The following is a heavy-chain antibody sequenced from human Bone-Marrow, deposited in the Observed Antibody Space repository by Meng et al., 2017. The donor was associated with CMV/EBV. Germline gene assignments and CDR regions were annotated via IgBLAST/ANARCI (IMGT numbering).Heavy chain of an antibody. D-gene: IGHD1-1*01. CDR2: IYWNDDK. V-gene: IGHV2-5*01. CDR1: GFSLSTSGVG. J-gene: IGHJ5*02. Sequence: SGFSLSTSGVGVGWIRQPPGKALEWLALIYWNDDKRYSPSLKSRLTITKDTSKNQVVLTMTNMDPVDTATYYCAHGVGTLRWGNWFDPWGQGTLVTVSS. CDR3: AHGVGTLRWGNWFDP.